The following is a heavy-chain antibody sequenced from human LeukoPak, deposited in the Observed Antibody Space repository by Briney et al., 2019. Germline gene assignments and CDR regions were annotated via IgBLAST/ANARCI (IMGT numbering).Heavy chain of an antibody. D-gene: IGHD3-10*01. CDR1: GYTFTGYY. J-gene: IGHJ4*02. V-gene: IGHV1-46*01. CDR3: FAYYYGSGSSY. Sequence: GASVKVSCKASGYTFTGYYMHWVRQAPGQGLEWMGIINPSGGSTSYAQKFQGRVTMTRDTSTSTVYMELSSLRSEDTAVYYCFAYYYGSGSSYWGQGTLVTVSS. CDR2: INPSGGST.